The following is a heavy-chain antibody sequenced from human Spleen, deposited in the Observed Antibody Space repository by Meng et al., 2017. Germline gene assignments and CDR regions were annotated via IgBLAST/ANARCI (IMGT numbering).Heavy chain of an antibody. CDR3: ARDFMYDGDALDI. J-gene: IGHJ3*02. D-gene: IGHD3-3*01. CDR2: IYSDGST. CDR1: GFTVSSNY. V-gene: IGHV3-66*02. Sequence: GESLKISCAASGFTVSSNYMTWVRQAPGKGLEWVSLIYSDGSTYYADSVKGRFTVSRDSSKNMLYFQMNSLRVEDTAVYYCARDFMYDGDALDIWGQGTMVTVSS.